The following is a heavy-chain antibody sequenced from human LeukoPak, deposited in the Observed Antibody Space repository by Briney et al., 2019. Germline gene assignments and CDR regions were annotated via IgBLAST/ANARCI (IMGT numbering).Heavy chain of an antibody. CDR2: ISYDGSNK. Sequence: GGSLRLSCAASGFTFSNAWMSWVRQAPGKGLEWVAVISYDGSNKYYADSVKGRFTISRDNSENTLYLQMNSLRAEDTAVYYCARGGLTTVTTWDYWGQGTLVTVSS. J-gene: IGHJ4*02. V-gene: IGHV3-30-3*01. CDR1: GFTFSNAW. D-gene: IGHD4-11*01. CDR3: ARGGLTTVTTWDY.